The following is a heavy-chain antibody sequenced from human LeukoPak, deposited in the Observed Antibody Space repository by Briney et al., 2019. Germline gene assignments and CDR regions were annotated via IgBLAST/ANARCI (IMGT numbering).Heavy chain of an antibody. J-gene: IGHJ5*02. V-gene: IGHV3-30*02. D-gene: IGHD6-13*01. Sequence: PGGSLRLSCVASGSTFRDYGIHWVRQAPDKGLEWVAFIEHDGNDAYYPDSVKGRFSLSRDDSKAAVSLQMNWLRAEDTALYYCVKDVVPRRPGAGPGSWGQGTLVTVSS. CDR2: IEHDGNDA. CDR1: GSTFRDYG. CDR3: VKDVVPRRPGAGPGS.